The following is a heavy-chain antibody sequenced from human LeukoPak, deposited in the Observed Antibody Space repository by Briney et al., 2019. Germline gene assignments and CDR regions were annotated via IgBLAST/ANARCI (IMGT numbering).Heavy chain of an antibody. CDR3: ARQTGSGLFILP. CDR1: GVSISSSNSY. J-gene: IGHJ4*02. Sequence: SETLSLTCTVSGVSISSSNSYWGWIRQPPGKGLEWIGSIYYSGNTYYNASLKSQASISIDTSKNQFSLRLTSVTAADTAVYYCARQTGSGLFILPGGQGTLVTVS. D-gene: IGHD3/OR15-3a*01. V-gene: IGHV4-39*01. CDR2: IYYSGNT.